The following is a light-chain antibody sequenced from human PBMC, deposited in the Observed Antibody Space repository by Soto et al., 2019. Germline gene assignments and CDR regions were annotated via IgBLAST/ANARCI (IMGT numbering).Light chain of an antibody. V-gene: IGKV3-15*01. CDR1: QSVSSSY. J-gene: IGKJ5*01. CDR2: GAY. CDR3: QQYNNWPAIT. Sequence: EIVLTQSPGTLSLSPGERATLSCRAIQSVSSSYLAWYQQKPGQAPRLLIYGAYTRATDIPARFSGTGSGTEFTLTISSLQSEDFAIYYCQQYNNWPAITFGQGTRLEIK.